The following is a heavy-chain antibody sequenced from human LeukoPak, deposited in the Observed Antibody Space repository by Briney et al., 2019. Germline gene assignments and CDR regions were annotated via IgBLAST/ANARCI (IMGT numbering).Heavy chain of an antibody. V-gene: IGHV1-46*01. J-gene: IGHJ4*02. D-gene: IGHD5-18*01. CDR2: INPNSGST. CDR1: GGTFSSYA. CDR3: ARDPSTAMVTIKASDS. Sequence: GASVKVSCKASGGTFSSYAISWVRQAPGQGLEWMGIINPNSGSTNYAQKFQGRVTMTRDTSTSTVYMELSSLTSEDTAVYYCARDPSTAMVTIKASDSWGQGTLVTVSS.